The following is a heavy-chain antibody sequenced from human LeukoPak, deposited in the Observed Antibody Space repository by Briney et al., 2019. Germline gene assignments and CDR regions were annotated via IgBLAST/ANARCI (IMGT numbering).Heavy chain of an antibody. J-gene: IGHJ4*02. CDR3: ARQTNRGAGNFDF. V-gene: IGHV4-39*01. D-gene: IGHD1-1*01. CDR2: VYYTGST. Sequence: PSETLSLTCTVSAVSITSSNFFWAWIRQPPGKGLEGLATVYYTGSTRYNPSLRSRVTVSADLSKDQFSLTLSSVTAADTAVYYCARQTNRGAGNFDFWGQGTLVAVSS. CDR1: AVSITSSNFF.